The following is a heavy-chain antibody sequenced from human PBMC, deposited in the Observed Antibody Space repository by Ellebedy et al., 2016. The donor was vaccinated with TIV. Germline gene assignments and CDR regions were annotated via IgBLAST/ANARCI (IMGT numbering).Heavy chain of an antibody. D-gene: IGHD3-22*01. CDR1: GFTVSNNY. V-gene: IGHV3-53*01. J-gene: IGHJ4*02. CDR3: AGGPSRGY. CDR2: IYSGGTT. Sequence: PGGSLTLSCAASGFTVSNNYMSWVRQAPGTGLQWVSLIYSGGTTNYEDSVKGRFTISRDSVKNTLYLQMNSLRAEDTAVYYCAGGPSRGYWGQGTLVTVSS.